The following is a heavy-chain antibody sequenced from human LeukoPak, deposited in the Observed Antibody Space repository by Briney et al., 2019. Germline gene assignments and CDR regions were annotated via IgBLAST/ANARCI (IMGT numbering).Heavy chain of an antibody. Sequence: PSETLSLTCTVSGGSISSGDYYWSWIRQPPGKGLEWIVYIYYSGSTYYNPSLKSRVTISVDTSKNQFSLKLSSVTAADTAVYYCARDKAYYYDSSGYYYRGYYFDYWGQGTLVTVSS. CDR1: GGSISSGDYY. CDR2: IYYSGST. D-gene: IGHD3-22*01. J-gene: IGHJ4*02. CDR3: ARDKAYYYDSSGYYYRGYYFDY. V-gene: IGHV4-30-4*01.